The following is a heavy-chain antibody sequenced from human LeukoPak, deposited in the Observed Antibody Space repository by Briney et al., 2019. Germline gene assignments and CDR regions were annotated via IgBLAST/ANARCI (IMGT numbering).Heavy chain of an antibody. Sequence: GGSLRLSCAASGFAFSSYAMHWVRQAPGKGLEWVAVISYDGSNKYYADSVKGRFTISRDNSKNTLYLQMNSLRAEDTAVYYCARDQRITMVRGVRYYYYSMDVWGQGTTVTVSS. CDR3: ARDQRITMVRGVRYYYYSMDV. CDR2: ISYDGSNK. J-gene: IGHJ6*02. D-gene: IGHD3-10*01. CDR1: GFAFSSYA. V-gene: IGHV3-30-3*01.